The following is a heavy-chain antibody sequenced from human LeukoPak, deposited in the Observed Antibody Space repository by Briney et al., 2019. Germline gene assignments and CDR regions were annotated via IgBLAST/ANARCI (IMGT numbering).Heavy chain of an antibody. CDR1: GDTVSSNRAA. Sequence: SQTLSLTCAISGDTVSSNRAAWNWLRQSPSRGLEWLERTYYRTKWSSDFSPFLKGRIGSNADTSKNQVSLNLYSVTPDDTAMYYCAGVFTGTIDGPDGFDIWGQGTLVTVSS. CDR3: AGVFTGTIDGPDGFDI. J-gene: IGHJ3*02. CDR2: TYYRTKWSS. D-gene: IGHD2-2*01. V-gene: IGHV6-1*01.